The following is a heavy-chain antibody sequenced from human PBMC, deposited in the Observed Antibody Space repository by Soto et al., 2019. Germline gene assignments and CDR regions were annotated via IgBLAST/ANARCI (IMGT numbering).Heavy chain of an antibody. CDR2: ISAYNGNT. CDR1: GYTFTSYG. J-gene: IGHJ4*02. V-gene: IGHV1-18*01. D-gene: IGHD5-12*01. CDR3: ARDVGVTTRYYFDY. Sequence: ASVKVSCKASGYTFTSYGISWVRQAPGQGLEWMGWISAYNGNTNYAQKLQGRGTMTTDTSTSTAYMELRSLRSDDTAVYYCARDVGVTTRYYFDYWGQGTLVTVSS.